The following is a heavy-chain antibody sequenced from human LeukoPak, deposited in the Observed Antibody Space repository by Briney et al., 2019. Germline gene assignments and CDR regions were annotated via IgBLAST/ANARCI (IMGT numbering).Heavy chain of an antibody. Sequence: SETLSLTCTVSGGSISSYYWSWIRQPPGKGLEWIGYIYYSGSTNYNPSLKSRVTISVDTSKNQFSLKLSSVTAADTAVYYCARGPSIQLWSDPYYYYGMDVWSQGTTVTVSS. CDR3: ARGPSIQLWSDPYYYYGMDV. V-gene: IGHV4-59*12. CDR2: IYYSGST. J-gene: IGHJ6*02. D-gene: IGHD5-18*01. CDR1: GGSISSYY.